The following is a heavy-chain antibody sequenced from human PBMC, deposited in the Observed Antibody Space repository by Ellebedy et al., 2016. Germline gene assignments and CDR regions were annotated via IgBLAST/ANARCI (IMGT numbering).Heavy chain of an antibody. CDR3: ARPYCSSTTCYFVY. D-gene: IGHD2-2*01. CDR2: ISGSGGST. J-gene: IGHJ4*02. V-gene: IGHV3-23*01. CDR1: GFTFSSYA. Sequence: GESLKISXAASGFTFSSYAMSWVRQAPGKGLEWVSAISGSGGSTYYADSVKGRFTISRDNAKNSLYLQMNSLRAEDTALYYCARPYCSSTTCYFVYWGQGTLVTVSS.